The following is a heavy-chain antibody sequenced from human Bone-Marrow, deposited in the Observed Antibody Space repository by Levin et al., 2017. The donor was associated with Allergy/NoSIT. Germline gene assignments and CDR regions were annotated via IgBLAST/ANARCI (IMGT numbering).Heavy chain of an antibody. Sequence: GGSLRLSCASSGFTFDTFAMHWVRQAPGKGLEWVSGITWNSGSKGYVDSVKGRFTISRDNAKNSLYLQMNNLRPEDTALYFCVKDSRPHLAAAGVYFDSWGQGTLVTVSS. CDR3: VKDSRPHLAAAGVYFDS. V-gene: IGHV3-9*01. CDR2: ITWNSGSK. J-gene: IGHJ4*02. CDR1: GFTFDTFA. D-gene: IGHD6-13*01.